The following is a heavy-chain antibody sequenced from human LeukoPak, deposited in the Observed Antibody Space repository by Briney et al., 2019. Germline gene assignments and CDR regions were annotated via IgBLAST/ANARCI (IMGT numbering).Heavy chain of an antibody. CDR2: ISYDGSNK. D-gene: IGHD6-19*01. CDR3: ARDGSSVPDY. CDR1: GFTFSSYV. Sequence: GGSLRLSCAASGFTFSSYVMHWVRQAPGKGLEWVAVISYDGSNKYYADSVKGRFTISRDNSKNTLYLQMNSLRAEDTAVYYCARDGSSVPDYWGQGTLVTVSS. J-gene: IGHJ4*02. V-gene: IGHV3-30-3*01.